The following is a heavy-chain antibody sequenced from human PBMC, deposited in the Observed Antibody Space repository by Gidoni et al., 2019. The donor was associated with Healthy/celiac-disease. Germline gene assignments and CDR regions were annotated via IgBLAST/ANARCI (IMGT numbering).Heavy chain of an antibody. V-gene: IGHV1-69*04. Sequence: QVQLVQSGAEVKKPGSSVKVSCKASGGTFSSYAISWVRQAPGQGLEWMGRIIPILGIANYAQKFQGRVTITADKSTSTAYMELSSLRSEDTAVYYWARESGQQLGRDYYYGMDVWGQGTTVTVSS. CDR2: IIPILGIA. CDR1: GGTFSSYA. J-gene: IGHJ6*02. D-gene: IGHD6-13*01. CDR3: ARESGQQLGRDYYYGMDV.